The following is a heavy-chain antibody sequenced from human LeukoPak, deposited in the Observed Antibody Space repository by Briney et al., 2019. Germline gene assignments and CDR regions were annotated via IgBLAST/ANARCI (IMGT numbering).Heavy chain of an antibody. CDR1: GGSFSGYY. Sequence: TSETLSLTCAVYGGSFSGYYWSWIRQPPGKGLEWIGEINHSGSTNYNPSLKSRVTFSVDTSKKQFSLKLSSVTAADTAVYYCAGGGYYGSGNDFRFDPWGQGTLVTVSS. CDR2: INHSGST. CDR3: AGGGYYGSGNDFRFDP. J-gene: IGHJ5*02. D-gene: IGHD3-10*01. V-gene: IGHV4-34*01.